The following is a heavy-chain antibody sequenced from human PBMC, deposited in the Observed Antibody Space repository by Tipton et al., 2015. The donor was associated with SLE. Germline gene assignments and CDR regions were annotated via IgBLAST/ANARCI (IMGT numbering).Heavy chain of an antibody. J-gene: IGHJ4*02. CDR3: ARLVGATTGASFDY. CDR2: VIPIFGTA. V-gene: IGHV1-69*01. D-gene: IGHD1-26*01. CDR1: GGTFSSYA. Sequence: QSGPEVKKPGSSVKVSCQASGGTFSSYAISWVRQAPGQGLEWMGGVIPIFGTANYAQKFQGRVTITADESTSPAYMELSSLRSEDTAVYYCARLVGATTGASFDYWGQGTLVTVSS.